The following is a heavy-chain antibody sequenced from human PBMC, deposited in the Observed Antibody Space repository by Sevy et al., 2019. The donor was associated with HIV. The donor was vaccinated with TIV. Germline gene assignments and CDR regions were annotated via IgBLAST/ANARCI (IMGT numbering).Heavy chain of an antibody. Sequence: GGSLRLSCAASGFTFSSYWMSWVRQAPGKGLEWVANIKQDGIEKYYVDSVKGRFTISGYNAKQSLYLQINSLRAEDTAVYYCAKQQFTYYDFWSGSYYFDYWGQGTLVTVSS. CDR2: IKQDGIEK. D-gene: IGHD3-3*01. CDR3: AKQQFTYYDFWSGSYYFDY. V-gene: IGHV3-7*03. CDR1: GFTFSSYW. J-gene: IGHJ4*02.